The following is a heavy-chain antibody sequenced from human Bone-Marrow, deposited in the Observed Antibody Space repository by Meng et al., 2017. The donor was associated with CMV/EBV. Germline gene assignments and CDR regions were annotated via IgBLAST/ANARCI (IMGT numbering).Heavy chain of an antibody. CDR2: INHSGST. J-gene: IGHJ5*02. D-gene: IGHD3-10*01. CDR1: GGSFSGYY. Sequence: GSLRLSCAVYGGSFSGYYWSWIRQPPGKGLEWIGEINHSGSTNYNPSLKSRVTISVDTSKNQFSLKLSSVTAADTAVYYCARGHYGNWFDPWGQGTLVTFSS. CDR3: ARGHYGNWFDP. V-gene: IGHV4-34*01.